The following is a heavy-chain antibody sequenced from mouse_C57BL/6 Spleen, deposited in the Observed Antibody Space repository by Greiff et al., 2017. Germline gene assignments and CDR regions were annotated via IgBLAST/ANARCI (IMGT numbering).Heavy chain of an antibody. CDR1: GYTFTSYW. Sequence: VKLHQPGTELVKPGASVKLSCKASGYTFTSYWMHWVKQRPGQGLEWIGNINPSNGGTNYNEKFKSKATLTVEKSSSTAYMQLSSLTSEDSAVYYCARSGDYDDFDVWGTGTTVTVSS. J-gene: IGHJ1*03. D-gene: IGHD2-4*01. CDR3: ARSGDYDDFDV. V-gene: IGHV1-53*01. CDR2: INPSNGGT.